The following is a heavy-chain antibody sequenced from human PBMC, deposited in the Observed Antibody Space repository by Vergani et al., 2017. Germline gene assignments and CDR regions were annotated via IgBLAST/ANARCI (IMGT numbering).Heavy chain of an antibody. V-gene: IGHV3-30*18. CDR2: ISYDGSNK. J-gene: IGHJ6*02. D-gene: IGHD3-10*01. Sequence: VQLVESGGGLVQPGGSLRLSCAASGFTFSSYGMHWVRQAPGKGLEGVAVISYDGSNKFYADSVKGRFTISRDNSKNTLYLQMNSLRAEDTAVYYCAKGRGSGNGGMDVWGQGTTVTVSS. CDR1: GFTFSSYG. CDR3: AKGRGSGNGGMDV.